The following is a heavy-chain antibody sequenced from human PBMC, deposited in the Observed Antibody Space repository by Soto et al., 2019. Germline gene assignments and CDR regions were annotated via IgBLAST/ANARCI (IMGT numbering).Heavy chain of an antibody. J-gene: IGHJ6*02. D-gene: IGHD4-17*01. CDR2: IIPIFGTA. V-gene: IGHV1-69*06. CDR1: GCTFSSYA. Sequence: GASVKVSCKASGCTFSSYAISWVRQAPGQGLEWMGGIIPIFGTANHAQKFQGRVTITADKSTSTAYMELSSLRSEDTAVYYCARPAEATVASGAYYSGMDVWGQGTTVTVSS. CDR3: ARPAEATVASGAYYSGMDV.